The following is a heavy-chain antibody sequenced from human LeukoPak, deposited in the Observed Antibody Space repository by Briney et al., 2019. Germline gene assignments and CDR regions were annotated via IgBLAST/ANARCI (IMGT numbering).Heavy chain of an antibody. CDR3: ARGVHASYIDDYFDY. V-gene: IGHV4-39*01. D-gene: IGHD1-1*01. Sequence: PSETLSLTCTVSGGFFISSSYYWGWIRQPPGKGLEWIGSICYSDSTYYNPSLKSRVTISVDTSKDQFSLKLRSVTAADTAVYYCARGVHASYIDDYFDYWGQGTLVTVSS. J-gene: IGHJ4*02. CDR2: ICYSDST. CDR1: GGFFISSSYY.